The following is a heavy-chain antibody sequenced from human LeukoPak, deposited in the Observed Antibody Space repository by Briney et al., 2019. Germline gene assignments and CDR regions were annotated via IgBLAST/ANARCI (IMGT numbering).Heavy chain of an antibody. J-gene: IGHJ4*02. D-gene: IGHD7-27*01. Sequence: PSETLSLTCAVYGGSFSGYYWSWIRQPPGKGLEWIGEINHSGSTNYIPSLKSRVTISVDTSKNQFSLKLSSVTAADTAVYYCARTRWGPFDYWGQGTLVTVSS. CDR3: ARTRWGPFDY. V-gene: IGHV4-34*01. CDR2: INHSGST. CDR1: GGSFSGYY.